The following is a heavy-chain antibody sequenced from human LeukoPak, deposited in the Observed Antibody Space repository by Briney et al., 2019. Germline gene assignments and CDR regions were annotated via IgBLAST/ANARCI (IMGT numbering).Heavy chain of an antibody. V-gene: IGHV4-34*01. J-gene: IGHJ4*02. D-gene: IGHD2-15*01. Sequence: SETLSLTCAVYGGSFSGFYWSWIRQPPGKGLEWIGEINHSGSTNYNPSLKSRVTISVDTSKNQFSLKLTSVTAADTAVCYCATLYCSGGGCYSNFDHWGQGTLVTVSS. CDR1: GGSFSGFY. CDR3: ATLYCSGGGCYSNFDH. CDR2: INHSGST.